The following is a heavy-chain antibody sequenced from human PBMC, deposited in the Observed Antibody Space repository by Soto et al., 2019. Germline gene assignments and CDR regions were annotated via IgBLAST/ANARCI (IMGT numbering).Heavy chain of an antibody. CDR1: GGSISSGGYY. CDR2: IYYSGST. Sequence: QVQLQESGPGLVKPSQTLSLTCTVSGGSISSGGYYWSWIRQHPGKGLEWIGYIYYSGSTYYNPSLKRRVTISGDTSKIRFSLKLSSVTAADTAVYYCARVVVVAASYYYYGMDVWGQGTTVTVSS. J-gene: IGHJ6*02. D-gene: IGHD2-15*01. CDR3: ARVVVVAASYYYYGMDV. V-gene: IGHV4-31*03.